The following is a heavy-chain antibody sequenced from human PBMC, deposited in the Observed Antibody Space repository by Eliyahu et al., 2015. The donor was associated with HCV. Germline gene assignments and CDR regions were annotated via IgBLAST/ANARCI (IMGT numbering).Heavy chain of an antibody. CDR3: ARAGGSGSPLNYYMDV. Sequence: EVQLVESGGGLVQPGGSLRLSCAASGFSFSSYDMHWVRQATGKGLEWVSAIGTAGDTYYPGFVKGRFTISRENAKNSLYLQMNSLRAGDTAVYYCARAGGSGSPLNYYMDVWGKGTTVTVSS. D-gene: IGHD3-10*01. CDR2: IGTAGDT. V-gene: IGHV3-13*01. CDR1: GFSFSSYD. J-gene: IGHJ6*03.